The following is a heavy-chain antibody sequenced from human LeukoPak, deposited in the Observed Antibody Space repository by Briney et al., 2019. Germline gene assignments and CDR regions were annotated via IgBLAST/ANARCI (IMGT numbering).Heavy chain of an antibody. D-gene: IGHD6-13*01. V-gene: IGHV3-7*01. CDR3: PRDRDYSTYDC. CDR2: IKQDGSEK. Sequence: GGSLRLSCAASGFTFSYYWINWVRQAPGKGLEWVASIKQDGSEKYYVDSVKGRFTISRYNATNSLYLQMNTLRAEDTAVYYCPRDRDYSTYDCCGHATLVTVSS. J-gene: IGHJ5*01. CDR1: GFTFSYYW.